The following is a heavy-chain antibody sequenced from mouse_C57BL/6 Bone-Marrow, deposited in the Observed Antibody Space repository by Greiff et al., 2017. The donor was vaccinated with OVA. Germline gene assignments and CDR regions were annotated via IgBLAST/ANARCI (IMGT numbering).Heavy chain of an antibody. CDR2: IDPSDSYT. V-gene: IGHV1-50*01. J-gene: IGHJ3*01. Sequence: QVQLQQPGAELVKPGASVKLSCKASGYTFTSYWMQWVKQRPGQGLEWIGEIDPSDSYTNYNQKFKGKATLTVDTSSSTAYMQLSSLTSEDSAVYYCARGLRWFAYWAKGLWSLSLQ. CDR1: GYTFTSYW. D-gene: IGHD2-4*01. CDR3: ARGLRWFAY.